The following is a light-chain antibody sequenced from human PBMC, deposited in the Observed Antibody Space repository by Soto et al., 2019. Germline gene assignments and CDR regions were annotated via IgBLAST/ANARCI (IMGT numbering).Light chain of an antibody. V-gene: IGKV1-5*03. CDR3: QHYNSYSEA. Sequence: DIQMTQSPSTLSGSVGDRVTMTCRPSQTISSWLAWYQQKPGKAPKLLIYKASTLKSGVPSRFSGSGSGTEFALTISSLQPDDFATYYCQHYNSYSEAFGQGTKVDIK. CDR1: QTISSW. J-gene: IGKJ1*01. CDR2: KAS.